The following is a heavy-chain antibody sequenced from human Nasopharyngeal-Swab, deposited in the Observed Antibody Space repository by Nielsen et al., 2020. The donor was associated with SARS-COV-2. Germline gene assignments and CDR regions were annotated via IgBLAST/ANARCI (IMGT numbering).Heavy chain of an antibody. CDR3: AKDRYCSSTSCHYYYYYYMDV. V-gene: IGHV3-23*01. CDR1: GFSFNTYA. J-gene: IGHJ6*03. Sequence: GGSLRLSCAASGFSFNTYAMSWVRQAPGKGLEWVSAITSSGANTYYADSVKGRFTISRDNSKNTLYLQMNSLRAEDTAVYYCAKDRYCSSTSCHYYYYYYMDVWGKGTTVTVSS. D-gene: IGHD2-2*01. CDR2: ITSSGANT.